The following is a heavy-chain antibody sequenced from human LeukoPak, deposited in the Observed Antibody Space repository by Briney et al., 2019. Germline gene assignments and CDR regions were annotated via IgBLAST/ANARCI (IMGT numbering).Heavy chain of an antibody. CDR2: IYTSGST. D-gene: IGHD6-19*01. CDR1: GGSISSYY. CDR3: ARDSSSSGWYPYFDY. Sequence: SETLSLTCTVSGGSISSYYWSWIRQPAGKGLEWIGRIYTSGSTNYNPSLKSRVTMSVDTSKNQFSLKLSSVTAADTAVYYCARDSSSSGWYPYFDYWGQGTLVTVSS. V-gene: IGHV4-4*07. J-gene: IGHJ4*02.